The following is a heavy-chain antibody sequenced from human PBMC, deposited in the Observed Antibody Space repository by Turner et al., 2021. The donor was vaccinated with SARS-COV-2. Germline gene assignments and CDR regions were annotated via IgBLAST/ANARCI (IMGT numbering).Heavy chain of an antibody. CDR1: GGSISSTSYY. Sequence: QLQLQESGPGLVKPLETLSLTCTVSGGSISSTSYYWGWIRQPPGKGLEWIGNIYYSGGTYYNPSLKSRVTISVDTSKNQFSLKLSSVTAADTAVYYCARPNTYYYGSGDSHGRSHNWFDPWGQGTLVTVSS. CDR2: IYYSGGT. CDR3: ARPNTYYYGSGDSHGRSHNWFDP. J-gene: IGHJ5*02. D-gene: IGHD3-10*01. V-gene: IGHV4-39*01.